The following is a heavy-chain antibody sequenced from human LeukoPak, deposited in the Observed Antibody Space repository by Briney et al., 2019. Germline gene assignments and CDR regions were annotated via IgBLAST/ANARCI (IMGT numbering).Heavy chain of an antibody. CDR2: CRSRANSYAT. V-gene: IGHV3-73*01. CDR3: TRDGPFTMIVEAPMDAFDI. Sequence: GGSLRLSCAASGFPFRGSAMLWVPQACAKGLEWVGRCRSRANSYATVYAASVQGRVTICRDDSKNTAYLQMNSLKTEDTAVYYCTRDGPFTMIVEAPMDAFDIWGQGTMVTVSS. D-gene: IGHD3-22*01. CDR1: GFPFRGSA. J-gene: IGHJ3*02.